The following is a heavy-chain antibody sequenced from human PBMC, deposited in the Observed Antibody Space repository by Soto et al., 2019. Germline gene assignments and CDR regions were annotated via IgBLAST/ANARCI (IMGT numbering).Heavy chain of an antibody. J-gene: IGHJ6*02. CDR1: GGSISSSSYY. D-gene: IGHD3-22*01. CDR2: IYYSGST. Sequence: KQSPTLSLTCTVSGGSISSSSYYWGWIRQPPGQGLEWIGSIYYSGSTYYNPSLKSRVTISVDTSKNPFSLKLGSVTAADTAVYYCASRTEKLKNYDSSGYYYGDYYYYGMDVWGQGTTVTVSS. V-gene: IGHV4-39*01. CDR3: ASRTEKLKNYDSSGYYYGDYYYYGMDV.